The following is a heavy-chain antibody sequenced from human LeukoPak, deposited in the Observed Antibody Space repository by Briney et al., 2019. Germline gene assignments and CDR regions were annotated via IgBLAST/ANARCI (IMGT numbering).Heavy chain of an antibody. CDR2: TYYRSTWYN. V-gene: IGHV6-1*01. CDR3: ARRLTQYDCFDP. D-gene: IGHD2-2*01. J-gene: IGHJ5*02. Sequence: SQTLSLTCAISGDSVSSNSVTWNWIRQSPSRGLEWLGRTYYRSTWYNDYAVSVRGRITVNPDTSKNQSSLHLNSVTPEDTAVYYCARRLTQYDCFDPWGQGILVAVSS. CDR1: GDSVSSNSVT.